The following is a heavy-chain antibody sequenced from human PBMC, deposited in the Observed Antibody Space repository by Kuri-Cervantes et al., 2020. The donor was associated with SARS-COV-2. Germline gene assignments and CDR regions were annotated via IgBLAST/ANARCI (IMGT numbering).Heavy chain of an antibody. J-gene: IGHJ6*03. Sequence: ASVKVSCKVSGYTLTELSMHWVRQVPGKGLEWMGGFDPEDGKTVYAQKFQGRVTITADESTSTAYMELSSLRSEDTAVYYCARVCGGYDFDYYYYYMDVWGKGTTVTVS. CDR2: FDPEDGKT. D-gene: IGHD5-12*01. V-gene: IGHV1-24*01. CDR3: ARVCGGYDFDYYYYYMDV. CDR1: GYTLTELS.